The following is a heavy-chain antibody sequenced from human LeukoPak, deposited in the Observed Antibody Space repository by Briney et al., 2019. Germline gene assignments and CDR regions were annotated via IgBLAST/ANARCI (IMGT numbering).Heavy chain of an antibody. CDR3: TRGRSPGYGYFDY. J-gene: IGHJ4*02. Sequence: GGSLGLSCAASGFTFSSDWMHWVRQAPGKGLVWVSRISTDGSSTYSADSVKGRFTISRDNTKNTLYLQMNDLRAEDTAVYYCTRGRSPGYGYFDYWGQGTLVTVSS. CDR2: ISTDGSST. CDR1: GFTFSSDW. V-gene: IGHV3-74*01. D-gene: IGHD3-16*01.